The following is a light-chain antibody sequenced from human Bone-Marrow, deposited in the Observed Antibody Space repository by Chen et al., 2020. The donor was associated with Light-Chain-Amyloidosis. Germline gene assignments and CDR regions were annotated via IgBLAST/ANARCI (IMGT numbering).Light chain of an antibody. CDR1: SSDVGGCNY. Sequence: QSALTHPASVSGSPGQSIPISCTGTSSDVGGCNYVSWYQQHPGKAPKLMIYDVSNRPSGVSNRFSGSKSGNTASLTISGLQAEDEADYYCSSYTSSSVVFGGGTKLTVL. CDR2: DVS. CDR3: SSYTSSSVV. V-gene: IGLV2-14*01. J-gene: IGLJ2*01.